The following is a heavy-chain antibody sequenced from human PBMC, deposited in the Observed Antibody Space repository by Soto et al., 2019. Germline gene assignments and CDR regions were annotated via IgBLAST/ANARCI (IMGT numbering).Heavy chain of an antibody. CDR1: GYSFTAYF. J-gene: IGHJ4*02. CDR3: ARASYSSSSFFFDY. Sequence: VASVKVSCKASGYSFTAYFMHWVRQAPGQGLEWMGIVHPSGGNTNYAQKFQGRVTMTWDTSTTTVYMELSSLRSDDTAVYYCARASYSSSSFFFDYWGQGTPVTVSS. V-gene: IGHV1-46*01. CDR2: VHPSGGNT. D-gene: IGHD6-6*01.